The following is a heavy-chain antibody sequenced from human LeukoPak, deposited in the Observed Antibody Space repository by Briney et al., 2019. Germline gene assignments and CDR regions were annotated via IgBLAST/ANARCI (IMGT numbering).Heavy chain of an antibody. D-gene: IGHD3-10*01. CDR2: INHSGST. V-gene: IGHV4-34*01. CDR1: GGSFSGYY. J-gene: IGHJ4*02. Sequence: SETLSLTCAAYGGSFSGYYWSWIRQPPEKGLEWIGEINHSGSTNYNPSLKSRVTISVDTSKNQFSLKLSSVTAADTAVYYCAGLDTYGSGSYMYYFDYWGQGTLVTVSS. CDR3: AGLDTYGSGSYMYYFDY.